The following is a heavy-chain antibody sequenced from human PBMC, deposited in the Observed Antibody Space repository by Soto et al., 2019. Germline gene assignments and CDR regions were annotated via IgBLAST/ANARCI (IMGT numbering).Heavy chain of an antibody. CDR1: GFTFSSYA. CDR3: ARGRDYYDSSGYYYRSYYFDY. CDR2: ISYDGSNK. D-gene: IGHD3-22*01. J-gene: IGHJ4*02. V-gene: IGHV3-30-3*01. Sequence: GGSLRLSCAASGFTFSSYAMHWVRQAPGKGLEWVAVISYDGSNKYYADSVKGRFTISRDNSKNTLYLQMNSLRAEDTAVYYCARGRDYYDSSGYYYRSYYFDYWGQGTLVTVSS.